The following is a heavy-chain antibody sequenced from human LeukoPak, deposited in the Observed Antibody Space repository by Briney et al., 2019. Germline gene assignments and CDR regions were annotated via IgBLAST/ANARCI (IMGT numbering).Heavy chain of an antibody. D-gene: IGHD4/OR15-4a*01. J-gene: IGHJ6*03. Sequence: GGSLRLSCAASGFTFSNYGMHWVRQAPGKGLEWVAFIRSDGSNKFYADSVKGRFTISRDNSKNTLYLQMNSLRAEDTAMYYCAKVLAYGAYYYYYMDVWGKGTTVTVSS. CDR1: GFTFSNYG. CDR2: IRSDGSNK. V-gene: IGHV3-30*02. CDR3: AKVLAYGAYYYYYMDV.